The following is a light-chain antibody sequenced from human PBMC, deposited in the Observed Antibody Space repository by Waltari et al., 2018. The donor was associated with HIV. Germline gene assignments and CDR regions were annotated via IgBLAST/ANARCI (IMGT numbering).Light chain of an antibody. CDR1: KLGAKF. V-gene: IGLV3-1*01. Sequence: SYDLTQPPSVSVSPGQTASITCSGDKLGAKFACRYQQKPGQSPVVVIYQDNRRPSGIPERFSGSNSGNTATLTISGTQAMDEADYYCQVWDSNTYVFGTGTKVTVL. CDR2: QDN. J-gene: IGLJ1*01. CDR3: QVWDSNTYV.